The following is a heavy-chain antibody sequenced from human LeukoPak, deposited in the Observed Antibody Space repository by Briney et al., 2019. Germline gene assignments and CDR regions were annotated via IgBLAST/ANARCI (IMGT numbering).Heavy chain of an antibody. V-gene: IGHV3-23*01. D-gene: IGHD4-23*01. CDR2: ISGSGGST. CDR3: AKGSARRWFWYFDY. CDR1: GFSFSTYG. J-gene: IGHJ4*02. Sequence: GGSLRLSCAASGFSFSTYGMSWVRHAPGKGLEWVSAISGSGGSTNYADSVKGRFTISRDNSKNTLYLQMNSLRAEDTAVYYCAKGSARRWFWYFDYWGQGTLVTVSS.